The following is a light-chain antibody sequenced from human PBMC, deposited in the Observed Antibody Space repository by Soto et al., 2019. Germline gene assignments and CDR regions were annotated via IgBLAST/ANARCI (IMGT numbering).Light chain of an antibody. CDR3: QQYNNWPGT. CDR2: GAS. J-gene: IGKJ1*01. Sequence: EIVMTQSPATLSVSPVERATLSCRASQSVNSNLAWYQQKPGQAPRLLIYGASTRATGIPARFSGSGSGTEFTLTISSLQSQDFAVYYCQQYNNWPGTFGQGTKVELK. V-gene: IGKV3-15*01. CDR1: QSVNSN.